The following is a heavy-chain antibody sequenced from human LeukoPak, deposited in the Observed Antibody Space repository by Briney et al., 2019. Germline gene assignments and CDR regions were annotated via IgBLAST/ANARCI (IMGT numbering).Heavy chain of an antibody. CDR3: ARAVGANYYYYGMDV. J-gene: IGHJ6*02. Sequence: SVKVSCKASGGTFSSYAISWVRRAPGQGLEWMGGIIPIFGTANYAQKFQGRVTITADESTSTAYMELSSLRSEDTAVYYCARAVGANYYYYGMDVWGQGTTVTVSS. V-gene: IGHV1-69*01. CDR1: GGTFSSYA. D-gene: IGHD1-26*01. CDR2: IIPIFGTA.